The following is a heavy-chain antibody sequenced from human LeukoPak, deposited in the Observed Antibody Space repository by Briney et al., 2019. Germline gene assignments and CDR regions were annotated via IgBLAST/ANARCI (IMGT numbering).Heavy chain of an antibody. V-gene: IGHV3-7*04. D-gene: IGHD1-7*01. CDR1: GFTVSSNY. CDR2: IKQDGSEK. CDR3: ARGGGELRPFDY. J-gene: IGHJ4*02. Sequence: PGGSLRLSCAASGFTVSSNYMSWVRQAPGKGLEWVANIKQDGSEKYYVDPVKGRFTISRDNAKNSLYLQMNSLRAEDTAVYYCARGGGELRPFDYWGQGTLVTVSS.